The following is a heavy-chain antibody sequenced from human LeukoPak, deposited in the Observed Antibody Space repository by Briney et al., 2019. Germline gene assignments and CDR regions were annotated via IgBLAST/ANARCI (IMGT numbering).Heavy chain of an antibody. CDR2: IYSGGST. CDR1: GFTVSSNF. V-gene: IGHV3-66*01. D-gene: IGHD3-9*01. J-gene: IGHJ4*02. CDR3: ALGLVTDY. Sequence: GGSLRLSCAASGFTVSSNFMSWVRQAPGEGLEWVSVIYSGGSTYYADSVKGRFTISRDNSKNTLYLQMNSLRVEDTAVYYCALGLVTDYWGQGTLVTVSS.